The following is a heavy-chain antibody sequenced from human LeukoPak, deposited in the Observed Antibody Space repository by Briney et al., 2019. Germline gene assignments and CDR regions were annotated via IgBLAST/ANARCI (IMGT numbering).Heavy chain of an antibody. CDR3: AGHPRYCSGGSCNDN. Sequence: GGSLRLSCAASGFTFSSYGMSWVRQAPGKGLEWVSYISSSGSTIYYADSVKGRFTISGDNAKNSLYLQMNSLRAEDTAVYYCAGHPRYCSGGSCNDNWGQGTLVTVSS. CDR1: GFTFSSYG. J-gene: IGHJ4*02. V-gene: IGHV3-48*04. CDR2: ISSSGSTI. D-gene: IGHD2-15*01.